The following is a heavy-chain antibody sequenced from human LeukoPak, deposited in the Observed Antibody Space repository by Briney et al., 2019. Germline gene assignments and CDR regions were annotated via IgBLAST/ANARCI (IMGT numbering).Heavy chain of an antibody. V-gene: IGHV1-24*01. CDR1: GYTLTELS. CDR2: FYPEDGET. Sequence: ASVKVSCKVSGYTLTELSMHWVRQAPGKGLEWMGGFYPEDGETIYAQKFQGRVTMTEDTSTDTAYMELSSLRSEDTAVYYCATAGIDYDILTGYRFDYWGQGTLVTVSS. D-gene: IGHD3-9*01. J-gene: IGHJ4*02. CDR3: ATAGIDYDILTGYRFDY.